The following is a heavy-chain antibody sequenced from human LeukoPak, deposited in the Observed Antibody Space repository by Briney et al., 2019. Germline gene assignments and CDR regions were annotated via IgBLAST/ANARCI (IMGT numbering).Heavy chain of an antibody. V-gene: IGHV3-23*01. CDR3: AKYRVATTPYFAY. CDR2: ITDSGGST. D-gene: IGHD4-23*01. Sequence: GGSLRLSCAASGFTFTTYSMSWVRQAPGKGLEWVSAITDSGGSTYYADSVKGGFTIYTDNSKTPLYVQMTSLRAEDTAVYYCAKYRVATTPYFAYCGQGTLVTAYS. CDR1: GFTFTTYS. J-gene: IGHJ4*02.